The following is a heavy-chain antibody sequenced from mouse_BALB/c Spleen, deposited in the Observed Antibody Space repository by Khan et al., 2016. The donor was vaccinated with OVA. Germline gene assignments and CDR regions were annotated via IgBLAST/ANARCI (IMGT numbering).Heavy chain of an antibody. V-gene: IGHV1-7*01. CDR1: GYTFTSYW. CDR2: INPSTDYT. Sequence: VQLQESGAELAKPGASVKMSCKASGYTFTSYWMHWVKQRPGQGPEWIGYINPSTDYTEYNHKFKDKATLTADKSSSTAYMQLTSLTSEDSAVYYWTNHGSSSAWFDYWGQGTLVTVSA. CDR3: TNHGSSSAWFDY. D-gene: IGHD1-1*01. J-gene: IGHJ3*01.